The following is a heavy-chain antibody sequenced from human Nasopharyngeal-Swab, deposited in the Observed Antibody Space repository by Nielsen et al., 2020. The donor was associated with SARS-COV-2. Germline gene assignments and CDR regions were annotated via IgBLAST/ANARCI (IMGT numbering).Heavy chain of an antibody. CDR1: GFTFSSYS. J-gene: IGHJ6*02. CDR3: ARVEMATITTSYYYYYGMDV. Sequence: GESLKISCAASGFTFSSYSMNWVRQAPGKGLEWVSSISSSSSYIYYADSVKGRFTIFRDNAKNSLYLQMNSLRAEDTAVYYCARVEMATITTSYYYYYGMDVWGQGTTVTVSS. V-gene: IGHV3-21*01. CDR2: ISSSSSYI. D-gene: IGHD5-24*01.